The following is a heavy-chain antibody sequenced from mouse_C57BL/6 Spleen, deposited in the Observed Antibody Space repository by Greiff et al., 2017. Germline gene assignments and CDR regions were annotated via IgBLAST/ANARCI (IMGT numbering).Heavy chain of an antibody. D-gene: IGHD2-2*01. CDR3: TTWGLRRNYYAMDY. CDR2: IDPENGDT. Sequence: EVQVVESGAELVRPGASVKLSCTASGFNIKDDYMHWVKQRPEQGLEWIGWIDPENGDTEYASKFQGKATITADTSSNTAYLQLSSLTSEDTAVYYCTTWGLRRNYYAMDYWGQGTSVTVSS. V-gene: IGHV14-4*01. CDR1: GFNIKDDY. J-gene: IGHJ4*01.